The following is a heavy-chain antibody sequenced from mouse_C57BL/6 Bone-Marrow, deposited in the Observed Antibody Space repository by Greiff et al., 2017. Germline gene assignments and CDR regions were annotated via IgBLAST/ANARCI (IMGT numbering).Heavy chain of an antibody. CDR3: ARRTGPFDY. J-gene: IGHJ2*01. V-gene: IGHV5-6*02. CDR2: ISSGGSYT. CDR1: GFTFSSYG. D-gene: IGHD4-1*01. Sequence: EVKLVESGGDLVKPGGSLKLSCAASGFTFSSYGMSWVRQTPDKRLEWVATISSGGSYTYYPDSVKGRFTISRDNAKNTLYLQMSSLKSEDTAMYYCARRTGPFDYWGQGTTRTVSS.